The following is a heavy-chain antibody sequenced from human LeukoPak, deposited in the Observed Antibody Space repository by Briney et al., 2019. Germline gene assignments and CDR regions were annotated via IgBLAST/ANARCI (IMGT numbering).Heavy chain of an antibody. D-gene: IGHD5-18*01. Sequence: GGSLRLSCAASGFTVSSNYRSWVRQAPGKGLEWVSVIYSGGSTYYADSVKGRFTISRDNSKNTLYLQMNSLRAEDTAVYYCARGRGYSYGSHSYGMDVWGQGTTVTVSS. CDR3: ARGRGYSYGSHSYGMDV. CDR2: IYSGGST. V-gene: IGHV3-66*01. J-gene: IGHJ6*02. CDR1: GFTVSSNY.